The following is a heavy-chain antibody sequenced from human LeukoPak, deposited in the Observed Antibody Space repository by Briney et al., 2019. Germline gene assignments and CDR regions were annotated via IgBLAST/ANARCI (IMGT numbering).Heavy chain of an antibody. CDR1: GGSISSYY. V-gene: IGHV4-59*01. CDR2: IYYSGST. Sequence: SETLSLTCTVSGGSISSYYWSWFRQPPGKGLEWIGYIYYSGSTNYNPSLKSRVTISLDTSKNQFSLKLSSVTAADTAVYYCARSVAYFDSSGYDSWGQGTLVTVSS. D-gene: IGHD3-22*01. CDR3: ARSVAYFDSSGYDS. J-gene: IGHJ5*01.